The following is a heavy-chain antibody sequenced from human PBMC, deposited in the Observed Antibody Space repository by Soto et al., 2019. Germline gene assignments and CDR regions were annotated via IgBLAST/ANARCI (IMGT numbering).Heavy chain of an antibody. D-gene: IGHD6-13*01. Sequence: PGGSLRLSCAASGFTFSSYAMSWVRQAPGKGLEWVSAISGSGGSTYYADSVKGRFTISRDNSKNTLYLQMNSLRAEDTAVYYCAKDGYSSSWYRRYGTDVWGQGTTVTVSS. CDR1: GFTFSSYA. J-gene: IGHJ6*02. V-gene: IGHV3-23*01. CDR3: AKDGYSSSWYRRYGTDV. CDR2: ISGSGGST.